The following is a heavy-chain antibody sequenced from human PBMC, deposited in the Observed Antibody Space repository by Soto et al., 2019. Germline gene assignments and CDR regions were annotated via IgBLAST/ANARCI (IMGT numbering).Heavy chain of an antibody. V-gene: IGHV5-51*01. J-gene: IGHJ6*02. CDR2: IYPGDSDT. Sequence: GESLKISCKGSGYSFTSYWIGWVRQMPGKGLGWMGIIYPGDSDTRYSPSFQGQVTISADKSISPAYLQWSSLKASDTAMYYCARQEIVGATSYYYYGMDVWGQGTTVTVSS. D-gene: IGHD1-26*01. CDR3: ARQEIVGATSYYYYGMDV. CDR1: GYSFTSYW.